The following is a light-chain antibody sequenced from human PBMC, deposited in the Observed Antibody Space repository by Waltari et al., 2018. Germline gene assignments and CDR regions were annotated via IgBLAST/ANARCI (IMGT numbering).Light chain of an antibody. CDR1: SSDVGNYKR. CDR3: SSYAGSSKGV. Sequence: QSALTQPASVSGSPGQSITISCTGTSSDVGNYKRVSWYQQHPGKAPKLMIYAVSKRPSGVSDRFSGSKSGDMASLTISGLQPEDEAKYFCSSYAGSSKGVFGGGTKVTVL. J-gene: IGLJ2*01. CDR2: AVS. V-gene: IGLV2-23*02.